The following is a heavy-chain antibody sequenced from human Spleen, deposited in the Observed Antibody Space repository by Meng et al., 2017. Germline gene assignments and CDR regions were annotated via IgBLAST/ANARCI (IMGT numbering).Heavy chain of an antibody. CDR2: INHSGST. CDR1: GGSFSGYY. Sequence: QVPLPQWGAGLLTPAETLSLTCAVYGGSFSGYYWSWIRQPPGKGLEWIGEINHSGSTNYNPSLKSRVTISVDTSKNQFSLKLSSVTAADSAVYYCARGPTTMAHDFDYWGQGTLVTASS. D-gene: IGHD4-11*01. V-gene: IGHV4-34*01. CDR3: ARGPTTMAHDFDY. J-gene: IGHJ4*02.